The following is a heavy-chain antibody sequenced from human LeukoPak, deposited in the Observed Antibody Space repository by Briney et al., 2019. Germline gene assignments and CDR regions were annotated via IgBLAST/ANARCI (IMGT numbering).Heavy chain of an antibody. CDR2: ISGSGGST. V-gene: IGHV3-23*01. CDR3: AKDGLRYFDWLLSTY. J-gene: IGHJ4*02. CDR1: GFTFSSYA. Sequence: QPGGSLRLSCAASGFTFSSYAMSWVRQAPGKGLEWVSAISGSGGSTYYADPVKGRFTISRDNSKNTLYLQMNSLRAEDTAVYYCAKDGLRYFDWLLSTYWGQGTLVTVSS. D-gene: IGHD3-9*01.